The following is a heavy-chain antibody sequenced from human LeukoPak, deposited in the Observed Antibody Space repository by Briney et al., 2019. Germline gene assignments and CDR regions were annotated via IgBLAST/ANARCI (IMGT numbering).Heavy chain of an antibody. CDR1: GYSFTSCG. CDR3: ATSRGTSWIQQYHSAYLAFDI. V-gene: IGHV1-18*01. J-gene: IGHJ3*02. Sequence: ASVTLSRNCAGYSFTSCGISWSWHPPAPGHELEWFTSTYNGNTNYAQKLQGRVTMTTDTTTSTAYMKLRSLRSDDTAVYYCATSRGTSWIQQYHSAYLAFDIWGQGTMVTVSS. D-gene: IGHD5-18*01. CDR2: TSTYNGNT.